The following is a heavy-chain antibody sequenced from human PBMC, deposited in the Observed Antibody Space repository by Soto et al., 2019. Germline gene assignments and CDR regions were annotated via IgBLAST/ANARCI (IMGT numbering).Heavy chain of an antibody. J-gene: IGHJ4*02. CDR1: GGSFSGYY. CDR2: INHSGST. D-gene: IGHD3-10*01. Sequence: QVQLQQWGAGLLKPSETLSLTCAVYGGSFSGYYWSWIRQPPGKGLEWIGEINHSGSTNYNPSLKRRVTISVDTSKNQCPVKLSSVTAADTAVYYCARRGFGLRNPFDYWGQGTLVTVSS. V-gene: IGHV4-34*01. CDR3: ARRGFGLRNPFDY.